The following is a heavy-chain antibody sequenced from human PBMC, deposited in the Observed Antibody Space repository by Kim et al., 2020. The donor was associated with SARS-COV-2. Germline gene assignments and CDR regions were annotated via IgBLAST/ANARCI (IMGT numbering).Heavy chain of an antibody. CDR3: VSGIRTPGTGGNWFDP. D-gene: IGHD3-3*02. V-gene: IGHV3-48*03. Sequence: GGSLRLSCAASGFTLISHEMNWVRQAPGKGLEWVSYISNSGYTTYYADSVKGRLTISRDNTKNSLFLEMNSLRVEDTAVYYCVSGIRTPGTGGNWFDPWGQGVPVTVSS. CDR1: GFTLISHE. CDR2: ISNSGYTT. J-gene: IGHJ5*02.